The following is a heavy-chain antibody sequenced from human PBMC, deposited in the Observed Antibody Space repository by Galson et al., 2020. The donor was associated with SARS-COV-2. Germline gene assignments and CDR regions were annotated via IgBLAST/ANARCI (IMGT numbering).Heavy chain of an antibody. Sequence: SETLSLTCTVSGGSISNGSYYWSWIRQPAGKELEWIGRVHPSGTTHYNRSLKSRVTISIDTTKNHFSLGLNSVTAADTAVYFCARNTITYYYRAGRPYYFYGLDVWGPGATVTVAS. CDR2: VHPSGTT. CDR3: ARNTITYYYRAGRPYYFYGLDV. CDR1: GGSISNGSYY. D-gene: IGHD3-10*01. J-gene: IGHJ6*02. V-gene: IGHV4-61*02.